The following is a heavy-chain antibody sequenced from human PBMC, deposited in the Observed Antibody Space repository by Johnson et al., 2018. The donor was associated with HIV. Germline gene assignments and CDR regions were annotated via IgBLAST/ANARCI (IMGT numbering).Heavy chain of an antibody. Sequence: VQLVESGGGLVKPGGSLRLSCAASGFTFSNAWMSWVRQAPGTGLEWVGRIKSKTDGGTTDYAAPVKGRFTISRDNAKHSLYLQLNSLRPEDTAVYYCARDGAIAGAATEALDLWGQGTMVIVSS. D-gene: IGHD1-26*01. V-gene: IGHV3-15*01. CDR2: IKSKTDGGTT. CDR1: GFTFSNAW. J-gene: IGHJ3*01. CDR3: ARDGAIAGAATEALDL.